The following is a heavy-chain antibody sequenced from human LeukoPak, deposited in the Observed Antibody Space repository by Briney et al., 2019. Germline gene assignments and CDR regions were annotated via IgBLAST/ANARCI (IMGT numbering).Heavy chain of an antibody. CDR2: IYSGGST. Sequence: PGGSLRLSCAASGFTVSSNYMSWVRQAPGKGLEWVSVIYSGGSTYYADSVKGRFTISRDNAKNSLFLQMNNLRVDDSAVYYCAREYTAMAYDYWGQGTLVTVSS. J-gene: IGHJ4*02. V-gene: IGHV3-53*01. CDR1: GFTVSSNY. D-gene: IGHD5-18*01. CDR3: AREYTAMAYDY.